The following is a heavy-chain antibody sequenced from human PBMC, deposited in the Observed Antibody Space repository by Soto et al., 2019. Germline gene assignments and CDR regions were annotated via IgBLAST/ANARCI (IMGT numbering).Heavy chain of an antibody. CDR1: GNSFTSYG. CDR3: PRHTYYWAKPYNYGMDV. CDR2: IDPSDSYT. D-gene: IGHD3-10*01. J-gene: IGHJ6*02. V-gene: IGHV5-10-1*01. Sequence: XDSLKVSWQCSGNSFTSYGVSMVLQMPGKGLEWMGRIDPSDSYTNYSPSFQGHVTISADKSISTAYLQWSSLKASDTAMYYCPRHTYYWAKPYNYGMDVCGQRTTVTVSS.